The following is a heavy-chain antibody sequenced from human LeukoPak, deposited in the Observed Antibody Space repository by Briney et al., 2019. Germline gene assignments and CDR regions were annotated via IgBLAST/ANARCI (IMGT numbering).Heavy chain of an antibody. V-gene: IGHV3-11*04. Sequence: GGSLRLSCAASGFTFSDDYMSWVCQGPGKGVGRGSYISSSGSTIYYADSVKGRFTISRDNAKNSLYLQMNSLRAEDTAVYYCARDRPRYYYMDVWGKGTTVTVSS. CDR3: ARDRPRYYYMDV. J-gene: IGHJ6*03. CDR2: ISSSGSTI. CDR1: GFTFSDDY.